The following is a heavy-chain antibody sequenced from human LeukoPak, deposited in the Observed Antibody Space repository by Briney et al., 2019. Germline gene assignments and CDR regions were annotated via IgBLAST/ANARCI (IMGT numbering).Heavy chain of an antibody. Sequence: SQTLSLTCTVSGGSISSGGYYWSWIRQHPGKGLEWIGYIYYSGSTYYNPSLKSRVTISVDTSKNQFSLKLSSVTAADTAVYYCARGRATAMVYFDYWGQGTLVTVSS. CDR3: ARGRATAMVYFDY. J-gene: IGHJ4*02. CDR2: IYYSGST. V-gene: IGHV4-31*03. D-gene: IGHD5-18*01. CDR1: GGSISSGGYY.